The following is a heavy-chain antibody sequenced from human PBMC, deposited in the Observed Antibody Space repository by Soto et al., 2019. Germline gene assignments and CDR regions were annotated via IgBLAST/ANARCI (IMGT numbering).Heavy chain of an antibody. CDR2: ISGSGDKT. CDR1: GFSHIDYP. Sequence: PGGSLRLSVAASGFSHIDYPMTWVRQAPGKGLEWVSGISGSGDKTSYADSVKGRFIISRDTSKNTVYLQMNSLKVEDTAVYYCARDGVGATVFFGFFDYWGQGALVTVSS. CDR3: ARDGVGATVFFGFFDY. V-gene: IGHV3-23*01. J-gene: IGHJ4*02. D-gene: IGHD1-26*01.